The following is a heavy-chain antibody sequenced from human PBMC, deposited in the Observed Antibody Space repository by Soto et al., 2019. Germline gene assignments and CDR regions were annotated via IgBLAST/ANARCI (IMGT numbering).Heavy chain of an antibody. J-gene: IGHJ4*02. CDR2: IYYSGST. D-gene: IGHD5-12*01. CDR1: GGSISSYY. Sequence: SETLSLTCTVSGGSISSYYWSWIRQPPGKGLEWIGYIYYSGSTNYNPSLKSRVTISVDTSKNQFSLKLSSVTAADTAVYYCAREHSGYGPNALYYFDYWGQGTLVTVSS. CDR3: AREHSGYGPNALYYFDY. V-gene: IGHV4-59*01.